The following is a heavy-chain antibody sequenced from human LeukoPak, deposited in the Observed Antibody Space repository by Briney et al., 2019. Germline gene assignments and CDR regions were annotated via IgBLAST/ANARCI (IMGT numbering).Heavy chain of an antibody. CDR2: INHSGST. Sequence: ASETLSLTCAVYGGSFSDYYWSWIRQPPGKGLEWIGEINHSGSTNYNPSLKSRVTISVDTSKNQFSLKLSSVTAADTAVYYCARGAVDIVVVPAGMFGYYYYMDVWGKGTTVTISS. V-gene: IGHV4-34*01. J-gene: IGHJ6*03. CDR3: ARGAVDIVVVPAGMFGYYYYMDV. D-gene: IGHD2-2*03. CDR1: GGSFSDYY.